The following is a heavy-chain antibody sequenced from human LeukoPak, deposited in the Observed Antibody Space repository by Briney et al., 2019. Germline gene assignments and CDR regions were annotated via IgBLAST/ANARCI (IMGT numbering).Heavy chain of an antibody. V-gene: IGHV3-48*01. J-gene: IGHJ2*01. CDR3: AKKQDYGDNHWYFDL. CDR1: GFTFSSYH. Sequence: PGGSLRLSCAATGFTFSSYHMHWVRQAPGKGLEWVSCISSSSTSIYYADSVKGRFTTSRDNAENSLLLQMNNLRAEDTAVYYCAKKQDYGDNHWYFDLWGRGTLITVSS. D-gene: IGHD4-17*01. CDR2: ISSSSTSI.